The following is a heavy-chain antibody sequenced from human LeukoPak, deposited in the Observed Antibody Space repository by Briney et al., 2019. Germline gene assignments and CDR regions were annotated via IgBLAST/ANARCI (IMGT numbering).Heavy chain of an antibody. J-gene: IGHJ4*02. CDR3: AKESDVTAAFAY. CDR2: IDSHGSTT. Sequence: GSSLRLSCAASGCTFDNYTMHWFREVPGKGLEWVSLIDSHGSTTYYADSVKGRFTIARDNCTNSQYLQMNRLKAEETAVYYCAKESDVTAAFAYWAQGAPVTVSS. CDR1: GCTFDNYT. V-gene: IGHV3-43*01. D-gene: IGHD6-13*01.